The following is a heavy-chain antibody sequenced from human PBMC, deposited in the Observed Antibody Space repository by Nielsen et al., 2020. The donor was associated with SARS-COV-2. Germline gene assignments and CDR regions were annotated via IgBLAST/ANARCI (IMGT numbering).Heavy chain of an antibody. J-gene: IGHJ5*02. CDR1: GGSISSGGYY. V-gene: IGHV4-31*03. Sequence: SETLSLTCTVSGGSISSGGYYWNWIRQQPGKGLEWIGNISYSGSNYYNPSLKSRVTISVDTSKNQFSLKLSSVTAADTAVHYCARSDCTSTSCYGWFDPWGQGTLVTVSS. CDR3: ARSDCTSTSCYGWFDP. CDR2: ISYSGSN. D-gene: IGHD2-2*01.